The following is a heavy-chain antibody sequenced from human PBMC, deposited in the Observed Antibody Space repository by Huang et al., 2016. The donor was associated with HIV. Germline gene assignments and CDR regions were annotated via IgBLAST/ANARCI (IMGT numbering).Heavy chain of an antibody. CDR3: ARYRLTGTFLDS. CDR2: INTKTGKP. V-gene: IGHV7-4-1*02. CDR1: GYTFTTYS. D-gene: IGHD3-9*01. J-gene: IGHJ4*02. Sequence: QVQLVQSGSELRKPGASVKVSRKASGYTFTTYSLIWVRQAPGQGIEWMGWINTKTGKPTYVQGFTVRFVFSLDTTVNTAYLQISSLKTDDTAKYFCARYRLTGTFLDSWGQGTQVTVSS.